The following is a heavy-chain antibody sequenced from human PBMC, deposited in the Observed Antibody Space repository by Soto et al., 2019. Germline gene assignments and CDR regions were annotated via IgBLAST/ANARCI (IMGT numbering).Heavy chain of an antibody. CDR2: INHSGST. CDR1: GGSFSGYY. Sequence: QVQLQQWGAGLLKPSETLSLTCVVYGGSFSGYYWSWIRQPPGKGLEWIGEINHSGSTNYNPSLKSRVTISVDTSKNQFSLKLSSVTAADTAVYYCARSAVTNDFDYWGQGTLVTVSS. V-gene: IGHV4-34*01. D-gene: IGHD4-17*01. J-gene: IGHJ4*02. CDR3: ARSAVTNDFDY.